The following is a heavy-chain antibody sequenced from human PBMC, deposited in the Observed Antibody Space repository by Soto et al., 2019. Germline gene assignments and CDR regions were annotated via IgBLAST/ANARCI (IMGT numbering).Heavy chain of an antibody. V-gene: IGHV4-34*01. D-gene: IGHD5-12*01. CDR1: GGSFSGYY. Sequence: LTCAVYGGSFSGYYWSWIRQPPGKGLEWIGEINHSGSTNYNPSLKSRVTISVDTSKNQFSLKLSSVTAADTAVYYCASGRGDIVATTGKVYFDYWGQGTLVTVSS. J-gene: IGHJ4*02. CDR2: INHSGST. CDR3: ASGRGDIVATTGKVYFDY.